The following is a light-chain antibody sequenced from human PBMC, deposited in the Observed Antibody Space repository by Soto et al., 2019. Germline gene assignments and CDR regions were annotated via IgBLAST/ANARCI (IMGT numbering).Light chain of an antibody. CDR2: AAS. J-gene: IGKJ2*01. V-gene: IGKV1-39*01. CDR3: QQTYSVLPYT. Sequence: DIQMTQSPSSLSASIGDRVTITCRASQNIRTYLNWYQQKPGKAPDLLVFAASNLQTGVPSRFSGGGSGTDFTLTISNLQPEDFATYYCQQTYSVLPYTFGQGTKLEIK. CDR1: QNIRTY.